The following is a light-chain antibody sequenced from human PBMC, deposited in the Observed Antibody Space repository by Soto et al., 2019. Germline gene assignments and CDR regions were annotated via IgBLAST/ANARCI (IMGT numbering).Light chain of an antibody. Sequence: ALTQPASVSGSAGQSITISCTGTNKDVGGYNYVSWYQQHPGKVPRVMIYEVSHRPSGVSDRFSGSKSGNTASLTISGLQAEDEADYYCSSYTSTSSYYVFGTGTKLTVL. CDR3: SSYTSTSSYYV. CDR2: EVS. J-gene: IGLJ1*01. CDR1: NKDVGGYNY. V-gene: IGLV2-14*01.